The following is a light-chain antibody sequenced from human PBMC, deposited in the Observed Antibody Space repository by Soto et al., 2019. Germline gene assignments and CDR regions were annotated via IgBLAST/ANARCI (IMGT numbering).Light chain of an antibody. CDR1: QSVSSSY. J-gene: IGKJ2*01. V-gene: IGKV3-20*01. CDR2: GAS. Sequence: EIVLTQSPGTLSLSPGERATLSCRASQSVSSSYLAWYQQKPGQAPRLLIYGASSRATGIPDRFIGSGSGTDFTLTISRLEPEDFAVYYCQQYASSPVYTFGQGTKLEIK. CDR3: QQYASSPVYT.